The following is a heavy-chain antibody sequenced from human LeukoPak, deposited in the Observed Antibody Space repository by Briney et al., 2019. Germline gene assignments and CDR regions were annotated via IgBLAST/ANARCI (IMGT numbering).Heavy chain of an antibody. CDR1: GGSISSYY. CDR2: IYTSGST. V-gene: IGHV4-4*07. CDR3: ARTNQQQGHLDY. D-gene: IGHD6-13*01. J-gene: IGHJ4*02. Sequence: PSETLSLTCTVSGGSISSYYWNWIRQPPGKGLEWIWRIYTSGSTTYNPPLKRRVNMLVATSKTQFSLQLSSVPAADTAAYYCARTNQQQGHLDYWGQGTLVTVSS.